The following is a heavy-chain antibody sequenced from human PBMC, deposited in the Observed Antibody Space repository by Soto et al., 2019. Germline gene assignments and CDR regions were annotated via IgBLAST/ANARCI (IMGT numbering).Heavy chain of an antibody. CDR1: GGSISGYY. V-gene: IGHV4-59*01. J-gene: IGHJ4*02. D-gene: IGHD3-22*01. CDR3: ARVGNEYYYDSSGYYYYFDY. Sequence: PSETLCLTCTVAGGSISGYYWSWIRQPPGKGLEWIGYIYYSGSTNYNPSLKSRVTISVDTSKNQFSLKLSSVTAADTAVYYCARVGNEYYYDSSGYYYYFDYWGQGTLVTVSS. CDR2: IYYSGST.